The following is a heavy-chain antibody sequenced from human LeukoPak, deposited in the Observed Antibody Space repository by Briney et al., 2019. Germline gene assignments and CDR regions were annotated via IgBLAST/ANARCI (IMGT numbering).Heavy chain of an antibody. CDR3: ASPSLGYCSSTSCDGFDY. D-gene: IGHD2-2*01. V-gene: IGHV4-39*01. Sequence: SETLSLTCTVSGGSISSSSYYWGWIRQPPGTGLEWIGSIYYSGSTYYNPSLKSRVTISVDTSKNQFSLKLSSVTAADTAVYYCASPSLGYCSSTSCDGFDYWGQGTLVTVSS. CDR1: GGSISSSSYY. CDR2: IYYSGST. J-gene: IGHJ4*02.